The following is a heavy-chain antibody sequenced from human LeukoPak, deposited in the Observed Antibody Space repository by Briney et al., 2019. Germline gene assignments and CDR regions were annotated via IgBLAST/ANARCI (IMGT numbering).Heavy chain of an antibody. J-gene: IGHJ4*02. V-gene: IGHV3-23*01. CDR3: ANEIRPNDY. CDR1: DFDFSSRA. CDR2: ISISGTKT. D-gene: IGHD4-17*01. Sequence: GGSLRLSCAAFDFDFSSRAMTWVRQAPGKGLEWVSAISISGTKTYCGDSVKGRFIISRDNSKNIVYLQMNSLRVEDTAVYYCANEIRPNDYWGQGTLVTVSS.